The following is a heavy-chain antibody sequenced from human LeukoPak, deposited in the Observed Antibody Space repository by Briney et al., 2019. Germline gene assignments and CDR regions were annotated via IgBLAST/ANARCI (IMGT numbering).Heavy chain of an antibody. CDR2: ISSNGGST. CDR1: GFTFSSYA. V-gene: IGHV3-64*01. J-gene: IGHJ4*02. CDR3: ARKGTFGSYFDY. D-gene: IGHD3-3*02. Sequence: PGGSLRLSCAASGFTFSSYAMHWVRQAPGKGLEYVSAISSNGGSTYYANSVKGRFTISRDNSKNTLYLQMNSLRAEDTAVYYCARKGTFGSYFDYWGQGTLVTVSS.